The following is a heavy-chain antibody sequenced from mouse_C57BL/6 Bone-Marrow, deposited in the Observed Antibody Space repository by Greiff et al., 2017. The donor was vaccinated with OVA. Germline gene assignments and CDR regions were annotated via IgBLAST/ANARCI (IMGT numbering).Heavy chain of an antibody. D-gene: IGHD1-1*01. Sequence: VQGVESGAELARPGASVKMSCKASGYTFTSYTMHWVKQRPGQGLEWIGYINPSSGYTKYNQKFKDKATLTADKSSSTAYMQLSSLTSEDSAVYYCARELRDAMDYWGQGTSVTVSS. CDR3: ARELRDAMDY. V-gene: IGHV1-4*01. CDR2: INPSSGYT. CDR1: GYTFTSYT. J-gene: IGHJ4*01.